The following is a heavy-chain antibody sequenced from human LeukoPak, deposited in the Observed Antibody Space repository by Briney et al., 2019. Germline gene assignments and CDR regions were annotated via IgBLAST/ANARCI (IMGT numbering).Heavy chain of an antibody. V-gene: IGHV5-51*01. D-gene: IGHD3-10*01. J-gene: IGHJ6*02. CDR2: IYPGDSDT. Sequence: GESLKISCKGSGYSFTNYWIGWVRQMPGKGLEWMGIIYPGDSDTRYSPSFKGQVTISADKSISTAYLQWSSLKASDTAMYYCATSYYFDSGSNKEVYYYYGLDVWGQGTTVIVSS. CDR3: ATSYYFDSGSNKEVYYYYGLDV. CDR1: GYSFTNYW.